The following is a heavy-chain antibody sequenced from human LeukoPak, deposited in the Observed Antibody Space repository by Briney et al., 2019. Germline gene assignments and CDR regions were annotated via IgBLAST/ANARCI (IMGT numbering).Heavy chain of an antibody. CDR2: IIPIFGTA. Sequence: SVNVTFTASGGTFSSYAISRVRQSPGQGLEWMGGIIPIFGTANYAQKVQGRATLTADESTSTAYMELSSLRSEDTAVYYCASRTGYGDYSYGMDVWGERPTLTVSS. D-gene: IGHD4-17*01. CDR1: GGTFSSYA. J-gene: IGHJ6*01. CDR3: ASRTGYGDYSYGMDV. V-gene: IGHV1-69*13.